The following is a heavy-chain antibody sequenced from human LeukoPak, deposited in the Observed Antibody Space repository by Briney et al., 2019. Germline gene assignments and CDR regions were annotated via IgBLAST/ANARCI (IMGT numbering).Heavy chain of an antibody. CDR3: AREGCSGGSCYHNWFDP. Sequence: PGGSLRLSCAASGFTFSSYWMSWVRQAPGKGLEWVANINQDGSEKYYVDSVKGRFTTSRDNAKNSLYLQMNSLRAEDTAVYYCAREGCSGGSCYHNWFDPWGQGTLVTVSS. CDR2: INQDGSEK. CDR1: GFTFSSYW. V-gene: IGHV3-7*01. D-gene: IGHD2-15*01. J-gene: IGHJ5*02.